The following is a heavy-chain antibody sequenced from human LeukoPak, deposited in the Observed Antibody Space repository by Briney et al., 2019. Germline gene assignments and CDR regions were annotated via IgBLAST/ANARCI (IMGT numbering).Heavy chain of an antibody. Sequence: PSETLSLTCTVSGGSISSGDCYWSWIRQPPGKGLEWIGYIYYSGSTYYNPSLKSRVTISVDTSKNQFSLKLSSVTAADTAVYYCARVTRHDAFDIWGQGTMVTVSS. CDR1: GGSISSGDCY. CDR3: ARVTRHDAFDI. V-gene: IGHV4-30-4*01. J-gene: IGHJ3*02. CDR2: IYYSGST.